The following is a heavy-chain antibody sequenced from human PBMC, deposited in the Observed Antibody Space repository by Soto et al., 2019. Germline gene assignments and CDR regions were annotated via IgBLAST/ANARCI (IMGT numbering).Heavy chain of an antibody. CDR3: ARDPGSGSYYGWFDP. CDR2: IYYSGST. Sequence: SDTLSLTCTVPGVSISRYYWNWIRQPPGKGLEWIGYIYYSGSTNYNPSLKSRVTISVDTSKNQFSLKLSSVTAADTAVYYCARDPGSGSYYGWFDPWGQGTLVTVS. D-gene: IGHD3-10*01. CDR1: GVSISRYY. J-gene: IGHJ5*02. V-gene: IGHV4-59*01.